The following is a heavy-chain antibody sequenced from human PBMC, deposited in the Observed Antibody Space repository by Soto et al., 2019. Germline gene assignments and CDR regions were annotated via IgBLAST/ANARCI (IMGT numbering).Heavy chain of an antibody. CDR2: ISANNGNT. V-gene: IGHV1-18*01. CDR3: ARDYGDYFLFTLHY. Sequence: QVQLVQSGAEVKKTGASVKVSCKASGYTFTSYGISWVRQAPGQGLEWMGWISANNGNTNYAQKLQGRVTMTTDTPTSTAYMELRSLRSDDTAVYSCARDYGDYFLFTLHYWGQGTLVTVSS. CDR1: GYTFTSYG. D-gene: IGHD4-17*01. J-gene: IGHJ4*02.